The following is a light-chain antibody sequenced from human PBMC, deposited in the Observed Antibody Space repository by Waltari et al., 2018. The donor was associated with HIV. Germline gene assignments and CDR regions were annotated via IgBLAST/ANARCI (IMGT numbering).Light chain of an antibody. CDR3: ATWDDSLSGRV. J-gene: IGLJ3*02. V-gene: IGLV1-47*01. CDR1: SSNIGSNY. CDR2: RNN. Sequence: QSVLTQPPSASETPGQRVTISCSGSSSNIGSNYVYWYQQFPGTAPKLLIFRNNQRPSGVPDRFSGSKSDTSASLAISGLRSEDEADYYCATWDDSLSGRVFGGGTKVTVL.